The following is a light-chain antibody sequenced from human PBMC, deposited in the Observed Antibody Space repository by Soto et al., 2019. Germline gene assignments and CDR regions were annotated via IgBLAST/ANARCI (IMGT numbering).Light chain of an antibody. CDR2: AAP. J-gene: IGKJ4*01. CDR3: QQSYSTPLT. V-gene: IGKV1-39*01. CDR1: QRFSNY. Sequence: DIQMTQSPSSLSASVGDRVTITCRASQRFSNYLNWYQQKPGKAPKLLIYAAPNLQSGVPSRFSSSGSGTEFTLTISSLQPEDFATYYCQQSYSTPLTFGGGTKVDIK.